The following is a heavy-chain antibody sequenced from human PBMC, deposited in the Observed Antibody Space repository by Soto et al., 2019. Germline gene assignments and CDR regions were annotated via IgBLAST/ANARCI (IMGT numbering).Heavy chain of an antibody. V-gene: IGHV1-3*01. J-gene: IGHJ6*02. CDR1: GYTFTSYA. CDR2: INAGNGNT. CDR3: ARLGEDYYGMDV. D-gene: IGHD3-16*01. Sequence: QVQLVQSGAEVKKPGASVKVSCKASGYTFTSYAMHWVRQAPGQRLEWMGWINAGNGNTKYSQKFQGRVTITRDTSASTAYMELSSLRSEDTAVYYCARLGEDYYGMDVWGQGTTVTVSS.